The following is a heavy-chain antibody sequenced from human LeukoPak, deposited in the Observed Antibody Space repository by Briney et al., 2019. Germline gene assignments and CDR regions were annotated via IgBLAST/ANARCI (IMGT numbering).Heavy chain of an antibody. Sequence: GGSLRLSCAASGFTFSSYAMSWVRQAPGKGLEWVSAISGSGGSTYYADSVKGRFTISRDNSKNKLYLQMNSLRAEETAVYYCAKSPCMGGSCYSLFGWFVPWGEGTLVTVSS. CDR3: AKSPCMGGSCYSLFGWFVP. V-gene: IGHV3-23*01. J-gene: IGHJ5*02. CDR1: GFTFSSYA. D-gene: IGHD2-15*01. CDR2: ISGSGGST.